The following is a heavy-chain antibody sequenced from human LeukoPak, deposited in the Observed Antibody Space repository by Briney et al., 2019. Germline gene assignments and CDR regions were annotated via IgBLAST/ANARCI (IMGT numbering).Heavy chain of an antibody. D-gene: IGHD2/OR15-2a*01. CDR2: IIPIFGTA. CDR3: ARGNGGPITFPSY. V-gene: IGHV1-69*05. Sequence: SVKVSCKASGGTFSSYAISWVRQAPGQGLEWMGGIIPIFGTANYAQKFQGRVTITTDESTSTAYMELSSLRSEDTAVYYCARGNGGPITFPSYWGKGILVIVSS. CDR1: GGTFSSYA. J-gene: IGHJ4*02.